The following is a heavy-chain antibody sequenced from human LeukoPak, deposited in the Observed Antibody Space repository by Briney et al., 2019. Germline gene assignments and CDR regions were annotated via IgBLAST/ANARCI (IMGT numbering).Heavy chain of an antibody. D-gene: IGHD2-15*01. Sequence: GGSLRLSCAASGFTFSSYWMHWVRQAPGRGLVWVSRINSDGSSTSYADSVKGRVTISRDNAKNTLYPQMNSLRAEDTAVYYCARATRYCSGGSCVYYFDYWGQGTLVTVSS. CDR2: INSDGSST. CDR3: ARATRYCSGGSCVYYFDY. CDR1: GFTFSSYW. J-gene: IGHJ4*02. V-gene: IGHV3-74*01.